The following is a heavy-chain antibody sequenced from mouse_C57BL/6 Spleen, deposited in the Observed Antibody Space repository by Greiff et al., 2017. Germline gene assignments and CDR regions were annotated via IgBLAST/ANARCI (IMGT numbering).Heavy chain of an antibody. V-gene: IGHV1-55*01. CDR2: IYPGSGST. D-gene: IGHD1-1*01. CDR3: ASGYYYGSSPHYFDY. J-gene: IGHJ2*01. Sequence: VQLQQSGAELVKPGASVKMSCKASGYTFTSYWITWVKQRPGQGLEWIGDIYPGSGSTNYNEKFKSKATLTVDTSSSTAYMQLSSLTSEDSAVYYCASGYYYGSSPHYFDYWGQGTTLTVSS. CDR1: GYTFTSYW.